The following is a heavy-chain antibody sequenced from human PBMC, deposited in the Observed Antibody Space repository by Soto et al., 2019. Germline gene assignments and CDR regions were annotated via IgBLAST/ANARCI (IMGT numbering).Heavy chain of an antibody. V-gene: IGHV3-23*01. CDR2: ISGSGGST. CDR1: GFTFSSYA. Sequence: GGSLRLSCAASGFTFSSYAMSWVRQAPGKGLEWVSAISGSGGSTYYADSVKGRFTTSRDNSKNTLYLQMNSLRAEDTAVYYCAKGRLQYFDWLDYWGQGTLVTVSS. CDR3: AKGRLQYFDWLDY. J-gene: IGHJ4*02. D-gene: IGHD3-9*01.